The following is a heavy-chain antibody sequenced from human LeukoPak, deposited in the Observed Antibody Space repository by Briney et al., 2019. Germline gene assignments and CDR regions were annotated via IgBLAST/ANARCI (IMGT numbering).Heavy chain of an antibody. D-gene: IGHD1-26*01. CDR2: ISGSGGGT. J-gene: IGHJ4*02. CDR1: GFTFTNYA. CDR3: AKGSRAGATVDY. Sequence: GGSLRLSCEVSGFTFTNYAMNWVRQAPGKGLEWVSYISGSGGGTYYADSVKGRFTISRDNSENTLYLEMNSLRAEDTAVYYCAKGSRAGATVDYWGQGTLVTVSS. V-gene: IGHV3-23*01.